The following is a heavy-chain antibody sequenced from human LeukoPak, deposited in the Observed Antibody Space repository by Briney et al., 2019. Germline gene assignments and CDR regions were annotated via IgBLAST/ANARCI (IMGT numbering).Heavy chain of an antibody. CDR1: GFTFSSYG. CDR2: IPYDGSNK. D-gene: IGHD6-13*01. Sequence: PAGGSLRLSCAASGFTFSSYGMPWARQAPGKGLEWVAVIPYDGSNKYYADSVKGRFTISRDNSKNTLYLQMNSLRAEDTAVYYCAKDGYSSSWFDYWGQGTLVTVSS. V-gene: IGHV3-30*18. CDR3: AKDGYSSSWFDY. J-gene: IGHJ4*02.